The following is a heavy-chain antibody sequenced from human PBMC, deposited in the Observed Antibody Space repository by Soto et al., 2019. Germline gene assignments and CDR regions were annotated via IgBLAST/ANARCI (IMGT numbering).Heavy chain of an antibody. CDR2: INPNSGGT. D-gene: IGHD2-15*01. V-gene: IGHV1-2*04. Sequence: QVQLVQSGAEVKKPGASVKVSCKASGYTFTGYYMHWVRQAPGQGLEWMGWINPNSGGTNYAQKFQGWVTMTRDTSISTAYMELSRLRSDDTAVYYCARGPYCSGGSCPPNWFDPWGQGTLVTVSS. J-gene: IGHJ5*02. CDR1: GYTFTGYY. CDR3: ARGPYCSGGSCPPNWFDP.